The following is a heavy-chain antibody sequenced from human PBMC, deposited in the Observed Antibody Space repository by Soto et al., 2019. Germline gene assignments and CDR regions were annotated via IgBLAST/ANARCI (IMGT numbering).Heavy chain of an antibody. D-gene: IGHD3-3*01. CDR2: IYYSGST. CDR1: GGSISSSSYY. CDR3: ARPIFLEWLLDYYYYYGMDV. V-gene: IGHV4-39*01. J-gene: IGHJ6*02. Sequence: SETLSLTCTVSGGSISSSSYYWGWIRQPQGKGLEWVGSIYYSGSTYYNPSLKSRVTISVDTSKNQFSLKLSSVTAADTAVYYCARPIFLEWLLDYYYYYGMDVWGQGTTVTVSS.